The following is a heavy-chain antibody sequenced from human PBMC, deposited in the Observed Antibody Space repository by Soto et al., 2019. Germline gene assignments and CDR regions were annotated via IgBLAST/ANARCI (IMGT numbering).Heavy chain of an antibody. J-gene: IGHJ4*02. CDR3: AVDRGY. CDR1: GFSFNNYG. D-gene: IGHD3-22*01. V-gene: IGHV3-33*01. Sequence: GGSLRLSCAASGFSFNNYGMHWVRQAPGKGLEWVAVSWYDGSQTRYADSVKGRFTISRDNPNNTLYLQMNSLRAEHTAVYYFAVDRGYWGQGTLVTVSS. CDR2: SWYDGSQT.